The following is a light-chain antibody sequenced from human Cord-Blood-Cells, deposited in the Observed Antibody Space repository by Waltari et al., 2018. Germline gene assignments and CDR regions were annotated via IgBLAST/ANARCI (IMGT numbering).Light chain of an antibody. Sequence: SYELTQPPSVSVSPGQTASIPCSGDKLGDKYACWYQQKPGQSHVLVIYQESKRPSGIPERFSGSNSGNTATLTISGTQAMDEADYYCQAWDSSTWVFGGGTKLTVL. CDR2: QES. CDR1: KLGDKY. CDR3: QAWDSSTWV. J-gene: IGLJ3*02. V-gene: IGLV3-1*01.